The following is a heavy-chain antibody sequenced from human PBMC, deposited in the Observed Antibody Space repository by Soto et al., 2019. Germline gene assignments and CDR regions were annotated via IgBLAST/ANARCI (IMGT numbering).Heavy chain of an antibody. V-gene: IGHV3-30*18. J-gene: IGHJ6*02. Sequence: QVQLVESGGGVVQPGRSLRLSCAASGFTFSSYGMHWVRQAPGKGLEWVAVISYDGSNKYYADSVKGRFTISRDNSKNTLYLQMNSLRAEDTAVYYCAKDPGYDFSPYYYYHGMDVWGQGTTVTVSS. D-gene: IGHD3-3*01. CDR1: GFTFSSYG. CDR2: ISYDGSNK. CDR3: AKDPGYDFSPYYYYHGMDV.